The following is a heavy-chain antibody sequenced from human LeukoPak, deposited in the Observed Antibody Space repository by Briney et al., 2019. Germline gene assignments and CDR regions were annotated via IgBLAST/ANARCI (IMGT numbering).Heavy chain of an antibody. J-gene: IGHJ5*02. Sequence: VASVKVSCKASGYTFTSYYMHWVRQAPGQGLEWMGWINPNSGGTNYAQKFQGRVTMTRDTSISTAYMELSRLRSDDTAVYYCARGRVYYDCWFDPWGQGTLVTVSS. CDR3: ARGRVYYDCWFDP. D-gene: IGHD3-3*01. CDR1: GYTFTSYY. CDR2: INPNSGGT. V-gene: IGHV1-2*02.